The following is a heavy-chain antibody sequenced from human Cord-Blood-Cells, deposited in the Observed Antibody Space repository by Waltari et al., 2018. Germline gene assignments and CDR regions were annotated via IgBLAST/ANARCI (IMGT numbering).Heavy chain of an antibody. CDR2: IYYSGST. Sequence: QLQLQESGPGLVKPSETLSLTCTVSGGSIRSSSYYWGWIRQPPGKGLEWIGSIYYSGSTYYNPSLKSRVTISVDTSKNQFSLKLSSVTAADTAVYYCAGFYYYGSGSYFDYWGQGTLVTVSS. D-gene: IGHD3-10*01. J-gene: IGHJ4*02. CDR1: GGSIRSSSYY. V-gene: IGHV4-39*01. CDR3: AGFYYYGSGSYFDY.